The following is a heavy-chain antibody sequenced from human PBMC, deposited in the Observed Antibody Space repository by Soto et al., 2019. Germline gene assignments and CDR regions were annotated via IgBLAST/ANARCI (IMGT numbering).Heavy chain of an antibody. CDR3: APSLKITIWAFLEY. D-gene: IGHD3-3*01. Sequence: EVQLVESGGGLVQPGGSLRLSCAGSGFTFNDQFIDWVRQAPGQGLEWVGRTRSKLWGYTTQYAASVKGRVTISRDESKNSVVLQMKSLQTEDTAVYYCAPSLKITIWAFLEYWGQGTLVTVSS. V-gene: IGHV3-72*01. J-gene: IGHJ4*02. CDR2: TRSKLWGYTT. CDR1: GFTFNDQF.